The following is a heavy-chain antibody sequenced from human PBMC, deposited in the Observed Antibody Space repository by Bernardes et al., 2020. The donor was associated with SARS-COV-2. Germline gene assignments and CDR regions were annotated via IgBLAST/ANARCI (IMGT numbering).Heavy chain of an antibody. D-gene: IGHD3-22*01. CDR1: VITSNTYP. J-gene: IGHJ3*02. V-gene: IGHV3-23*01. CDR3: AKDYCLDSSCYPYDAFDI. Sequence: RRCLRLACAATVITSNTYPIGHVRQSPGEALERVSVFTSRGGNSFSAVSVKGRFTISRDNSQNTPYLQMNTLSAEDTVVNYCAKDYCLDSSCYPYDAFDIWGQGTMVTVS. CDR2: FTSRGGNS.